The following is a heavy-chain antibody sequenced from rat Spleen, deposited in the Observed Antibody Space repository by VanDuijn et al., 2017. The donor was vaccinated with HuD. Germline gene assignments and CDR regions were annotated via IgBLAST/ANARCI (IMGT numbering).Heavy chain of an antibody. CDR3: ARHNSGYGYFDF. CDR2: ISTGGGNT. Sequence: EVKLVESGGGLVQPGRSLKLSCAASGFTFSNYDMAWVRQAPTKGLEWVASISTGGGNTYYRDSVKGRFTITRDNAKSTLYLQMDSLRSEDTATYYCARHNSGYGYFDFWGPGTMVTVSS. D-gene: IGHD4-3*01. V-gene: IGHV5-25*01. CDR1: GFTFSNYD. J-gene: IGHJ1*01.